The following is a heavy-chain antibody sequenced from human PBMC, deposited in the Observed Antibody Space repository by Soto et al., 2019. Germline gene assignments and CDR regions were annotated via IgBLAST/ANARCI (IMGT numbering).Heavy chain of an antibody. Sequence: QVQLVESGGGVVQPGRSLRLSCAASGFTFSSYAMHWVRQAPGKGLEWVAVISYDGSDKYYADSVKGRFTLSRDNSKSTLYPQMNSLRAEDTAVYYCARERLGEFVSDYWGQGTLVTVSS. J-gene: IGHJ4*02. D-gene: IGHD3-10*01. CDR3: ARERLGEFVSDY. CDR2: ISYDGSDK. CDR1: GFTFSSYA. V-gene: IGHV3-30-3*01.